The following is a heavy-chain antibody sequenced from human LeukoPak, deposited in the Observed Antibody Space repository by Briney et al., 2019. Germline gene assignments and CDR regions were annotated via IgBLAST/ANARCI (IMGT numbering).Heavy chain of an antibody. D-gene: IGHD6-13*01. V-gene: IGHV4-34*01. CDR3: ARFQGYRSSFDY. J-gene: IGHJ4*02. CDR2: INHSGST. Sequence: SETLSLTCAVYGGSFSGYYWSWIRQPPGKGLEWIGEINHSGSTNYNPSLKSRVTISVGTSKNQFSLKLSSVTAADTAVYYCARFQGYRSSFDYWGQGTLVTVSS. CDR1: GGSFSGYY.